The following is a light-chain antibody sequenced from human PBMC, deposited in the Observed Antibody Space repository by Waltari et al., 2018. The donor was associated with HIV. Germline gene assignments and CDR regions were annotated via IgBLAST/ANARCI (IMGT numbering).Light chain of an antibody. CDR1: QAISSW. CDR2: ASS. CDR3: QQADGLPWT. Sequence: DIQMTQSPFFVSASVGDRVTITCRASQAISSWLTWYQQRPGAAPKLLIYASSTLQSGVPTRFSGGRSGANFTLTISSLQPEDFATYFCQQADGLPWTFGQGTKVDMK. J-gene: IGKJ1*01. V-gene: IGKV1-12*01.